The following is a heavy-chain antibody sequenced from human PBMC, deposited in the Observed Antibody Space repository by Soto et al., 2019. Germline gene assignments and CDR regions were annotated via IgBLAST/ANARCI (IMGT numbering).Heavy chain of an antibody. V-gene: IGHV1-8*01. CDR3: AREWSAAGHFYGMDV. CDR2: MNTNSDDT. J-gene: IGHJ6*02. Sequence: QVPLVQSGAEVKKPGASVQVSCKTSGYTFTSYDINCVRQAHGQGLEWVGWMNTNSDDTRSAQKCLGRLTLTRDKSMRAVYMTLSNLRPDDTAVYYCAREWSAAGHFYGMDVWGQGTTVAVSS. D-gene: IGHD6-13*01. CDR1: GYTFTSYD.